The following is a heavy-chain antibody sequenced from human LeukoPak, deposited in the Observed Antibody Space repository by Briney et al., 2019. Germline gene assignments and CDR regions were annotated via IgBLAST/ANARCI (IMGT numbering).Heavy chain of an antibody. CDR3: ARGGGSSWYGVWFDP. CDR2: IKQDGSEK. J-gene: IGHJ5*02. CDR1: GFTFSSYW. V-gene: IGHV3-7*01. D-gene: IGHD6-13*01. Sequence: GGSLRLSCAASGFTFSSYWMSWDRQAPGKGLEWVANIKQDGSEKYYVDSVKGRFTISRDNAKNSLYLQMNSLRAEDTAVYYCARGGGSSWYGVWFDPWGQGTLVTVSS.